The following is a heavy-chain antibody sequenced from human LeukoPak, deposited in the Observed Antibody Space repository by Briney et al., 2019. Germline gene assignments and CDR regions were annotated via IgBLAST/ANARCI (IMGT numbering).Heavy chain of an antibody. CDR3: ARDPQWYGSDWFSSYYGMDV. CDR2: INPNSGDT. D-gene: IGHD6-19*01. CDR1: GYPFTDYY. Sequence: ASVKVSCKASGYPFTDYYIHWVRQAPGQGPEWMGWINPNSGDTNYAQRFQGRVTMTRDTSISTAYMELSSLRSDDTALYYCARDPQWYGSDWFSSYYGMDVWGQGTTVTVSS. J-gene: IGHJ6*02. V-gene: IGHV1-2*02.